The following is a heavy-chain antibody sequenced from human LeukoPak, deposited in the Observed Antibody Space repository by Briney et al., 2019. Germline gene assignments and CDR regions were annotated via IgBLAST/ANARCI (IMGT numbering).Heavy chain of an antibody. CDR2: IRYDGSNK. CDR3: ARDEEDIGVKPAAHSRFYYYYYMDV. CDR1: GFTFSSYG. J-gene: IGHJ6*03. V-gene: IGHV3-30*02. Sequence: PGGSLRLSCAASGFTFSSYGMNWVRQAPGKGLEWVAYIRYDGSNKYYADSVKGRFTISRDNSRNTLYLQMNSRRAEDTAVYYCARDEEDIGVKPAAHSRFYYYYYMDVWGKGTTVTVSS. D-gene: IGHD2-2*01.